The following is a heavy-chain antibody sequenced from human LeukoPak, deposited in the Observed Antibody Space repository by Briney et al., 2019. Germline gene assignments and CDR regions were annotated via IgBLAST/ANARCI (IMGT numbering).Heavy chain of an antibody. J-gene: IGHJ4*02. CDR3: AIGVGDCSSTSCYTRVFDY. V-gene: IGHV3-23*01. D-gene: IGHD2-2*02. CDR2: ISDGGGST. CDR1: GFTFSSYA. Sequence: GGSLRLSCAASGFTFSSYAMSWVRQAPGKGLEWVSVISDGGGSTSYADSVKGRFTISRDNSKNTLYLLLNSLRAEDTAIYYCAIGVGDCSSTSCYTRVFDYWGQGTLVTVSS.